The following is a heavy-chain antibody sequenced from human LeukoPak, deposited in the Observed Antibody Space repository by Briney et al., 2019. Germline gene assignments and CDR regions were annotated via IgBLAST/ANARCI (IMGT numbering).Heavy chain of an antibody. CDR2: ISWNSGSI. J-gene: IGHJ4*02. Sequence: GRSLRLSCAASGFTFDDYAMHWVRQAPGKGLEWVSGISWNSGSIGYADSVKGRFTISRDNAKNSLYLQVNSLRAEDTALYYCAKVGGSSGWYEVGYYFDYWGQGTLVTVSS. CDR1: GFTFDDYA. D-gene: IGHD6-19*01. V-gene: IGHV3-9*01. CDR3: AKVGGSSGWYEVGYYFDY.